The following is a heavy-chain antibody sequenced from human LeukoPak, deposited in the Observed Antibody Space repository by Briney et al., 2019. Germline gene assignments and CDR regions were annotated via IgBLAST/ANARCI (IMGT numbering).Heavy chain of an antibody. J-gene: IGHJ4*02. CDR3: TRVHAYCGGDCSGRVSVGGPFS. CDR1: GFTFGDYA. CDR2: IRSKAYGGTT. V-gene: IGHV3-49*03. D-gene: IGHD2-21*02. Sequence: GGSLRLSCTASGFTFGDYAMSWFRQAPGKGLEWVGFIRSKAYGGTTEYAASVKGRFTISRDDSKSIAYLQMNSLKTEDTAVYYCTRVHAYCGGDCSGRVSVGGPFSWGQGTLVTVSS.